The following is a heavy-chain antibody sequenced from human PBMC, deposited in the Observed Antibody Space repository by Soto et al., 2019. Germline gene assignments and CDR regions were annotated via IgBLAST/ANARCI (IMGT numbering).Heavy chain of an antibody. CDR2: IYWDDDK. CDR3: AHTPFFGDKLDF. J-gene: IGHJ4*02. V-gene: IGHV2-5*02. Sequence: ESGPTLVKPTQTLTLTCTFSGFSLTTGGVGVAWIRQPPGKALEWLAVIYWDDDKRYSPSLKNRLTVTKDTSKNQVVLTMTNLAPVDTATYYCAHTPFFGDKLDFWGQGTLVSVSS. CDR1: GFSLTTGGVG. D-gene: IGHD2-21*01.